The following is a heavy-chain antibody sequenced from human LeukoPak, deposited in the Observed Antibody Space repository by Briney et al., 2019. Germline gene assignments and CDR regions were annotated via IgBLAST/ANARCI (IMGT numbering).Heavy chain of an antibody. CDR1: GFTFSDYY. CDR3: ARDVPDIVVVPAALSGISVRYYYYMDV. D-gene: IGHD2-2*01. V-gene: IGHV3-11*01. J-gene: IGHJ6*03. CDR2: ISSSGSTI. Sequence: GGSLRLSCAASGFTFSDYYISWIRQAPGKGLEWVSYISSSGSTIYYADSVKGRFTISKDNAKNSLYLQMNSLRAEDTAVYYCARDVPDIVVVPAALSGISVRYYYYMDVWGKGTPVTVSS.